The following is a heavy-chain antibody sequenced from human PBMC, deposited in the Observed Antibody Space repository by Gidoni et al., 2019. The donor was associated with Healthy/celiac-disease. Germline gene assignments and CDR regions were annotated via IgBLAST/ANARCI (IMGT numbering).Heavy chain of an antibody. CDR2: INAGNGNT. CDR1: GYTFTSYA. V-gene: IGHV1-3*01. CDR3: ARDRVSGGMDV. J-gene: IGHJ6*02. D-gene: IGHD6-6*01. Sequence: QVQLVQSGAEVKKPGASVKVSCRASGYTFTSYAMHWVRQAPGQRLEWMGWINAGNGNTKYSQKFQGRVTITRDTSASTAYMELSSLRSEDTAVYYCARDRVSGGMDVWGQGTTVTVSS.